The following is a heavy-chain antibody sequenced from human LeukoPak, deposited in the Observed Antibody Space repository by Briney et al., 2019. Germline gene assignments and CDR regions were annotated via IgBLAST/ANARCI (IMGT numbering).Heavy chain of an antibody. J-gene: IGHJ5*02. CDR2: IYYSGST. Sequence: SETLPLTCTVSGGSISSYYWGWIRQPPGKGLEWIGSIYYSGSTYYNPSLKSRVTISVDTSKNQFSLKLSSVTAADTAVYYCATHHRITMVRGVPAWFDPWGQGTLVTVSS. CDR1: GGSISSYY. D-gene: IGHD3-10*01. V-gene: IGHV4-39*01. CDR3: ATHHRITMVRGVPAWFDP.